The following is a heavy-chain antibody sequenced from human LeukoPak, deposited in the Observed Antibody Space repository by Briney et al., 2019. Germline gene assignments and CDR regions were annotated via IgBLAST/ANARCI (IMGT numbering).Heavy chain of an antibody. CDR2: ISGSGGST. D-gene: IGHD2-15*01. CDR3: AKDKVVVAATKGWFDP. V-gene: IGHV3-23*01. J-gene: IGHJ5*02. CDR1: GFTFSSYS. Sequence: GGSLRLSCAASGFTFSSYSMNWVRQAPGKGLEWVSAISGSGGSTYYADSVKGRFTISRDNSKNTLYLQMNSLRAEDTAVYYCAKDKVVVAATKGWFDPWGQGTLVTVSS.